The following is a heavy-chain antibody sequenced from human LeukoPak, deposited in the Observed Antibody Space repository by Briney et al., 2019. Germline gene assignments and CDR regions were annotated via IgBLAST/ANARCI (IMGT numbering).Heavy chain of an antibody. V-gene: IGHV1-8*03. CDR2: MNPNSGNT. D-gene: IGHD3-3*01. Sequence: ASVKVSCKASGYTFTSYGISWVRQAPGQGLEWMGWMNPNSGNTGYAQKFQGRVTITRNTSISTAYMELSSLRSEDTAVYYCARGWYYDFWSGYYPNYYYYYYMDVWGKGTTVTVSS. CDR3: ARGWYYDFWSGYYPNYYYYYYMDV. CDR1: GYTFTSYG. J-gene: IGHJ6*03.